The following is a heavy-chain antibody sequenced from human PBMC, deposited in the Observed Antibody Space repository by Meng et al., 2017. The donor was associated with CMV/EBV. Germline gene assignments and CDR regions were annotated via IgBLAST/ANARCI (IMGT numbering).Heavy chain of an antibody. CDR2: ISSSSSYI. CDR1: GFTFSSYS. V-gene: IGHV3-21*01. CDR3: ARDSGRPLTYYYDSSGYYTFDY. D-gene: IGHD3-22*01. Sequence: GGSLRLSCAASGFTFSSYSMNWVRQAPGKGLEWVSSISSSSSYIYYADSVKGRFTISRDNAKNTLYLQMNSLRAEDTAVYYCARDSGRPLTYYYDSSGYYTFDYWGQGTLVTVSS. J-gene: IGHJ4*02.